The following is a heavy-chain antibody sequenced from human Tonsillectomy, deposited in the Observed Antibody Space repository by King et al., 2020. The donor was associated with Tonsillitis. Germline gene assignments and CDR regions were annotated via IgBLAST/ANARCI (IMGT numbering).Heavy chain of an antibody. CDR1: GDSMRNSY. D-gene: IGHD2-8*02. V-gene: IGHV4-59*01. J-gene: IGHJ6*02. Sequence: QLQESGPGLVKPSETLSLTCTVSGDSMRNSYWTWIRQPPGKGLEWVGYIYYSGSTEYSSSLKSRVSISIDTSKNQFSLKLTSVTAADTAVYYCARVSGGGSGEYWMDRRGQGTTASGSS. CDR3: ARVSGGGSGEYWMDR. CDR2: IYYSGST.